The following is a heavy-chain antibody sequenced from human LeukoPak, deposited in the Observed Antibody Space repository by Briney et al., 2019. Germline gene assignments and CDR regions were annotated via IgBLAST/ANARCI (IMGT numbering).Heavy chain of an antibody. V-gene: IGHV4-59*01. J-gene: IGHJ5*02. CDR3: ARITILNLSWFDP. D-gene: IGHD2-2*01. CDR1: GDSMSTYY. Sequence: SETLSLTCTVSGDSMSTYYWTWIRQPPGKGLEWIGYIYYSGSTNYNPSLKSRVTISVDTSKNQFSLKVNSVTAADTAVYYCARITILNLSWFDPWGQGTLVTVSS. CDR2: IYYSGST.